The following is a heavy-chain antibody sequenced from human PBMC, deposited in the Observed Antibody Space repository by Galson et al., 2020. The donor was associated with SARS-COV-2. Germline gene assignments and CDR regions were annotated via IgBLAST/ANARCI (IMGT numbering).Heavy chain of an antibody. Sequence: SETLSLTCTVSGGSISSSSYYWAWIRQPPGKGLEWIGSIYYSGSTYYNPSLKSRVTISVDTSKNQFSLKLSSVTAADTAVYYCARDPQAAAGTLFDYWGQGTLVTVSS. V-gene: IGHV4-39*07. CDR3: ARDPQAAAGTLFDY. J-gene: IGHJ4*02. CDR2: IYYSGST. CDR1: GGSISSSSYY. D-gene: IGHD6-13*01.